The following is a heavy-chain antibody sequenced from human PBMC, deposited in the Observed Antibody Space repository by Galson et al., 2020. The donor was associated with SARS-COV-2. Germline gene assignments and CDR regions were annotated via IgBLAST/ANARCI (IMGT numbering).Heavy chain of an antibody. J-gene: IGHJ4*02. CDR2: ISGDGATR. CDR1: GFTFRIYD. Sequence: GGSLRLSCAASGFTFRIYDMNWVRQAPGKGLEWVSVISGDGATRYYADSVQGWFTVSRDNSQNTLYLQMDSLRAEDTAVYYCAKPREPAVGSKPGDYWGQGTLVTVSS. V-gene: IGHV3-23*01. CDR3: AKPREPAVGSKPGDY. D-gene: IGHD2-2*01.